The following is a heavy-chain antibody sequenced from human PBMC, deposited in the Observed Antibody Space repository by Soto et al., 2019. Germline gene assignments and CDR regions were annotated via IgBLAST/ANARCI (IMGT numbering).Heavy chain of an antibody. CDR1: GGSFSGYY. V-gene: IGHV4-34*01. CDR3: ARGASGYYDSSGYYSPCYFDY. J-gene: IGHJ4*02. Sequence: QVQLQQWGAGLLKPSETLSLTCAVYGGSFSGYYWSWIRQPPGKGLEWIGEINHSGSTNYNPSLKSRVTISVDTSKNQFSLKLSSVNAADTAVYYCARGASGYYDSSGYYSPCYFDYWGQGTLVTVSS. D-gene: IGHD3-22*01. CDR2: INHSGST.